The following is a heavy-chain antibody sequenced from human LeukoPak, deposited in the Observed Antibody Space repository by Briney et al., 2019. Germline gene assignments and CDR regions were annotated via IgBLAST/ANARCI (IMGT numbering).Heavy chain of an antibody. V-gene: IGHV4-39*01. D-gene: IGHD3-10*01. CDR3: ARQPIHYYGSGPDI. CDR2: IYYSGST. J-gene: IGHJ3*02. Sequence: PSETLSLTCTVSGGSISSSNYYWGWIRQPPGKGLEWIGNIYYSGSTYYNPSLKSRVTISVDTSKNQFSLKLSSVTAADTAVYYCARQPIHYYGSGPDIWGQGTMVTVSS. CDR1: GGSISSSNYY.